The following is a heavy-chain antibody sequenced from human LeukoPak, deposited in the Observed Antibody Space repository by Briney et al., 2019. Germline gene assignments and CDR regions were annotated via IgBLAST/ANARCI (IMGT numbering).Heavy chain of an antibody. CDR2: IASDGSST. CDR3: ARGRPHGNDY. V-gene: IGHV3-74*01. D-gene: IGHD4-23*01. CDR1: GFTFSSYW. Sequence: GGSLRLSCAASGFTFSSYWMSWVRQAPGKGLVWVSRIASDGSSTTYADSVKGRFSISRDNAKNTLYLQTNSLRVEDTAVYYCARGRPHGNDYWGQGTRVTVSS. J-gene: IGHJ4*02.